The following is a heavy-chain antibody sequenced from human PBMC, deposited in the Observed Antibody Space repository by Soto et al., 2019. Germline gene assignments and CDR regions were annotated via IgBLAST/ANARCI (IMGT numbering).Heavy chain of an antibody. CDR3: ARDPYDYSNSDS. CDR2: MNPNSGNT. V-gene: IGHV1-8*01. CDR1: GYTFTSYD. Sequence: ASVKVSCKTSGYTFTSYDIIWVRQATGQGLEWMGWMNPNSGNTGYAPKFRGRVTMTRNTSVSTAYMELSRLRSEDTAVYFCARDPYDYSNSDSWGQGTLVTVSS. J-gene: IGHJ5*01. D-gene: IGHD4-4*01.